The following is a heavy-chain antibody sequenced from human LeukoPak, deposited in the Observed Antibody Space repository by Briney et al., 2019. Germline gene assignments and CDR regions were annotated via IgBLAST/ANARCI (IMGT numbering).Heavy chain of an antibody. J-gene: IGHJ4*02. CDR1: GFAFSSYA. Sequence: GGSLRLSCEASGFAFSSYAMTWVRQAPGKGLEWVSAITNSGGGTYYADSVKGRFTISRDNSKNTLYLQMNSLKAEDTAVYYCVKFVGAKGYWGQGTLVTVSS. V-gene: IGHV3-23*01. CDR2: ITNSGGGT. CDR3: VKFVGAKGY. D-gene: IGHD1-26*01.